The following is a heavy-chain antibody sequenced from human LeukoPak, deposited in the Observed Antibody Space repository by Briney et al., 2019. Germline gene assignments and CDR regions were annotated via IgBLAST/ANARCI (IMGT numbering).Heavy chain of an antibody. D-gene: IGHD2-2*01. CDR3: ARVRDIVVVPAPGWFDP. CDR2: ISAYNGNT. V-gene: IGHV1-18*01. Sequence: ASVKVSRKASGYTFTSYGISWVRQAPGQGLEWMGWISAYNGNTNYAQKLQGRVTMTTDTSTSTAYMELRSLRSDDTAVYYCARVRDIVVVPAPGWFDPWGQGALVTVSS. J-gene: IGHJ5*02. CDR1: GYTFTSYG.